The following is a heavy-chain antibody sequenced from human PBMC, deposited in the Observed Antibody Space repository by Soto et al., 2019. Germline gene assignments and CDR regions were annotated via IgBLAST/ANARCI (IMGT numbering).Heavy chain of an antibody. CDR3: AKDYVWGSYRPQYYFDY. CDR2: ISGSGGST. J-gene: IGHJ4*02. Sequence: GGSLRLSCAASGFTFSSYAMSWVRQAPGKGLEWVSAISGSGGSTYYADSVKGRFTISRDNSKNTLYLQMNSLRAEDTAVYYCAKDYVWGSYRPQYYFDYWGQGTLVP. V-gene: IGHV3-23*01. CDR1: GFTFSSYA. D-gene: IGHD3-16*02.